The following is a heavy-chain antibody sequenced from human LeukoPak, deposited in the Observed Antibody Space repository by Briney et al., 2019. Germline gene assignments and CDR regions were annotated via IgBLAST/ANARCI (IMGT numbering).Heavy chain of an antibody. V-gene: IGHV3-30-3*01. D-gene: IGHD2-2*01. J-gene: IGHJ4*02. CDR1: GFTFSSNA. CDR3: ARDKRYCSSTSCYGVFDY. CDR2: ISYDGSNK. Sequence: GGSLRLSCAASGFTFSSNAMHWVRQAPGKGLEWVAVISYDGSNKYYADSVKGRFTISRDNSKNTLYLQMNSLRAEDTAVYYCARDKRYCSSTSCYGVFDYWGQGTLVTVSS.